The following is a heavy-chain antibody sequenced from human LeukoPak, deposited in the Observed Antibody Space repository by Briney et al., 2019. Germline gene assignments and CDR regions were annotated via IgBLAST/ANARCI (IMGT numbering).Heavy chain of an antibody. CDR2: IYSGGST. J-gene: IGHJ6*02. Sequence: GGSLRLSCAASGFTVSSNYMSWVRQAPGKGLEWVSVIYSGGSTYYADSVKGRFTISRDNSKNTLYLQMNSLRAEDTAVYYCARDNRLPSGYYYYGMDVRGQGTTVTVSS. D-gene: IGHD1-14*01. CDR3: ARDNRLPSGYYYYGMDV. CDR1: GFTVSSNY. V-gene: IGHV3-66*01.